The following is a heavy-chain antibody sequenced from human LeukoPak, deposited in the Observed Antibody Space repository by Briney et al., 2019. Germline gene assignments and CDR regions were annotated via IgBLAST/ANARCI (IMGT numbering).Heavy chain of an antibody. V-gene: IGHV1-46*01. J-gene: IGHJ4*02. CDR2: INPSGGST. CDR1: GHTFTSYY. CDR3: AREPFGIAAAGIRRGDY. Sequence: ASVKVSCKTSGHTFTSYYMHWVRQAPGQGLEWMGIINPSGGSTSYAQKFQGRVTMTRDTSTSTVYMELSSLRSEDTAVYYCAREPFGIAAAGIRRGDYWGQGTLVTVSS. D-gene: IGHD6-13*01.